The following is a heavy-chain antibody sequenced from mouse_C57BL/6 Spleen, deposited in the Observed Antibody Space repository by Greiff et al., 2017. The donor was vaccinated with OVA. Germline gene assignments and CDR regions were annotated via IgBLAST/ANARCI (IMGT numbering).Heavy chain of an antibody. CDR1: GYSFTGYY. J-gene: IGHJ3*01. D-gene: IGHD1-1*01. CDR2: INPSTGGT. CDR3: ASYYGSSPFAY. V-gene: IGHV1-42*01. Sequence: EVQLQQSGPELVKPGASVKISCKASGYSFTGYYMNWVKQSPEKSLEWIGEINPSTGGTTYNQKFKAKATLTVDKSSSTAYMQLKSLTSEDSAVYYCASYYGSSPFAYWGQGTLVTVSA.